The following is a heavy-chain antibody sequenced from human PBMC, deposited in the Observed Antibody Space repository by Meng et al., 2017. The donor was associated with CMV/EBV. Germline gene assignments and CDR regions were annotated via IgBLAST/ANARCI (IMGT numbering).Heavy chain of an antibody. CDR2: IYSTGTT. J-gene: IGHJ4*02. Sequence: GSLRLSCTVSGDSVSSESFFWAWIRQPPGKGLEWIGNIYSTGTTYSNPSLKSRLNISLDTSKNQFSLKLSSVTAADTAVYYCARDWLFFPQIDSWGQGTLVTVSS. CDR1: GDSVSSESFF. V-gene: IGHV4-39*07. D-gene: IGHD3-9*01. CDR3: ARDWLFFPQIDS.